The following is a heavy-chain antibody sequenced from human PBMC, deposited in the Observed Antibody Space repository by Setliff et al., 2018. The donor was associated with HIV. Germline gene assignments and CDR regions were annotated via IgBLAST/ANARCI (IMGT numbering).Heavy chain of an antibody. D-gene: IGHD2-2*01. V-gene: IGHV4-4*08. CDR2: IYPSGST. CDR1: GGSISSYY. CDR3: ATSVEVPWNYYMDV. Sequence: SETLSLTCTVSGGSISSYYWSWIRQPPGKGLEWIGYIYPSGSTNYNPSLKSPVTMSTDTSKNQFSLELSSVTTSDTAVYYCATSVEVPWNYYMDVWGKGTTVTV. J-gene: IGHJ6*03.